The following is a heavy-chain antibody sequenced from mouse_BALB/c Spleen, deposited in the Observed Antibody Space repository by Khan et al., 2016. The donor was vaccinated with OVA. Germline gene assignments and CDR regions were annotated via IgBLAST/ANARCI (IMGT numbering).Heavy chain of an antibody. J-gene: IGHJ4*01. Sequence: QIQLVQSGPELKKPGETVKISCKASGYTFTNYGMNWVKQAPGKGLKWMGWINTYTGEPTYADDFKGRFAFSLETSASTAYLQINNLKNEDTATYFCARAGLRRYALDYWGQGTSVTVSS. CDR2: INTYTGEP. CDR3: ARAGLRRYALDY. V-gene: IGHV9-3-1*01. CDR1: GYTFTNYG. D-gene: IGHD3-1*01.